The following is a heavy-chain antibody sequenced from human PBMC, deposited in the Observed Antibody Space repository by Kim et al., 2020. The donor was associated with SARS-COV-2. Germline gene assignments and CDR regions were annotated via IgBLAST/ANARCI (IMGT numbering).Heavy chain of an antibody. V-gene: IGHV3-30*18. J-gene: IGHJ4*02. CDR3: VKEAAFTTIVVDYYFDY. Sequence: GGSLRLSCVASGFTFSNYGMHWVHQAPGKGLEWVAIVSYEGRNTFYAGSVKGRFTISRDNSKNTLYLQMNSLRTEDTALYYCVKEAAFTTIVVDYYFDYWGQGTLVTVSS. D-gene: IGHD3-22*01. CDR2: VSYEGRNT. CDR1: GFTFSNYG.